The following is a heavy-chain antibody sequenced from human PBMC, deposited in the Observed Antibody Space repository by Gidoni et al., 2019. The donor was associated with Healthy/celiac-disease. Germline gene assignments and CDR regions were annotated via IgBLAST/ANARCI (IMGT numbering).Heavy chain of an antibody. J-gene: IGHJ4*02. D-gene: IGHD2-15*01. CDR2: ISSSGSTI. Sequence: QVQLVEPGGGLVKPGRSLRLSCAASGFTFSAYYMSWIRQAPGKGLEWVSYISSSGSTIYYADSVKGRFTISRDNAKNSLYLQMNSLRAEDTAVYYCARDSGGESGYCSGGSCYSLGYWGQGTLVTVSS. V-gene: IGHV3-11*01. CDR1: GFTFSAYY. CDR3: ARDSGGESGYCSGGSCYSLGY.